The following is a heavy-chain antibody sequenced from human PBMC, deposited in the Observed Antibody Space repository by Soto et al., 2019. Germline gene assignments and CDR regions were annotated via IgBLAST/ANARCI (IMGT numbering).Heavy chain of an antibody. V-gene: IGHV3-9*01. CDR1: GSTIDDYA. CDR2: IFWVGGGT. J-gene: IGHJ4*02. D-gene: IGHD3-16*02. Sequence: SLRLSCVVSGSTIDDYAIHWVRQVPGKGLEWVSGIFWVGGGTGYADSVKGRFTISRDNSKNTLYLQMNSLRAEDTAVYYCASTRLRLGELSLYRFDYWGQGTLVTVSS. CDR3: ASTRLRLGELSLYRFDY.